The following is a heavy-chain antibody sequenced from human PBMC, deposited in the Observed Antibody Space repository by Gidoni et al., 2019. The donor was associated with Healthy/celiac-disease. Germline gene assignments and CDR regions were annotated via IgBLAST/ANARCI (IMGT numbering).Heavy chain of an antibody. V-gene: IGHV3-9*01. CDR2: ISWNSGSI. CDR1: GFTFDDYA. CDR3: AKGEGHMIVQSLFDY. D-gene: IGHD3-22*01. Sequence: EVRLVESGGGLVQPGRSLRLSCAASGFTFDDYAMHWVRQAPGKGLEWVSGISWNSGSIGYADSVKGRFTISRDNAKNSLYLQMNSLRAEDTALHYCAKGEGHMIVQSLFDYWGQGTLVTVSS. J-gene: IGHJ4*02.